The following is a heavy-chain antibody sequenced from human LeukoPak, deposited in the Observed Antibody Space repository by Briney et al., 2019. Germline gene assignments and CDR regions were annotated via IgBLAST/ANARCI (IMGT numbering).Heavy chain of an antibody. Sequence: GGSLRLSCAASGFTFSSYAMSWVRQAPGKGLEWVSGMSGSGGSTYYADSVKGRFTISRDNSKNTLYLQMNSLRAEDTAVYYCAKSFYYNSGSWGIFDYWGQGTLVTVSS. CDR2: MSGSGGST. V-gene: IGHV3-23*01. CDR3: AKSFYYNSGSWGIFDY. CDR1: GFTFSSYA. J-gene: IGHJ4*02. D-gene: IGHD3-10*01.